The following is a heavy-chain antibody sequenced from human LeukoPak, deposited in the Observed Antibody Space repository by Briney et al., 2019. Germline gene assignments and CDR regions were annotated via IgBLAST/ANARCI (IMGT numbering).Heavy chain of an antibody. CDR2: IYYTGST. J-gene: IGHJ6*03. D-gene: IGHD6-13*01. CDR3: ARVSAAAGTRDHYYYYYYMDV. Sequence: PSETLSLTCTVSGGSISSSSYYWGWIRQPPGKGLEWIGTIYYTGSTYYNPSLKSRVTISVDTSKNQFSLKLSSVTAADTAVYYCARVSAAAGTRDHYYYYYYMDVWGKGATVTVSS. V-gene: IGHV4-39*07. CDR1: GGSISSSSYY.